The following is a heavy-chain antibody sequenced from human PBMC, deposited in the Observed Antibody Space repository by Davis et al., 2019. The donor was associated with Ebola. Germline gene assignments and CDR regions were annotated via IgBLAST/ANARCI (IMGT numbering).Heavy chain of an antibody. CDR1: GFTFSSYA. J-gene: IGHJ6*02. D-gene: IGHD4-17*01. CDR3: ARDGFFDGYGLDV. V-gene: IGHV3-30-3*01. Sequence: GGSLRLSCATSGFTFSSYAMSWVRQAPGKGLEWVAVISYDGSSKNYADSVEGRFTISRDTPKNTLFLHMNSLRVEDTAVYYCARDGFFDGYGLDVWGQGTTVTGSS. CDR2: ISYDGSSK.